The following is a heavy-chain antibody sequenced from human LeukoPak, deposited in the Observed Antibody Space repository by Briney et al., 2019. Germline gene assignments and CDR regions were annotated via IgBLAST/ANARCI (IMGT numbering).Heavy chain of an antibody. CDR3: ATGGSGWPSYYYMDV. CDR2: INHSGST. V-gene: IGHV4-34*01. CDR1: GGSFSGYY. J-gene: IGHJ6*03. Sequence: SETLSLTCAVYGGSFSGYYWSWIRQPPGKGLEWIGEINHSGSTNYNPSLKSRVTISVDTSKNQFSLKLSSVTAADTAVYYCATGGSGWPSYYYMDVWGKGTTVTISS. D-gene: IGHD6-19*01.